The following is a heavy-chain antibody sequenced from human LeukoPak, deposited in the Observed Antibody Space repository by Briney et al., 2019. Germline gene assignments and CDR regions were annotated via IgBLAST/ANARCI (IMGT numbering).Heavy chain of an antibody. CDR3: ARDQHLWFGELFLRYYYGMDV. CDR1: GGTFSSYA. CDR2: IIPILGIA. Sequence: SVKVSCTAAGGTFSSYAISWVRQAPGQGLEWMGRIIPILGIANYGQKFQGRVTITADKSTSTAYMELSSLRSEDTAVYYCARDQHLWFGELFLRYYYGMDVWGQGTTVTVSS. J-gene: IGHJ6*02. V-gene: IGHV1-69*04. D-gene: IGHD3-10*01.